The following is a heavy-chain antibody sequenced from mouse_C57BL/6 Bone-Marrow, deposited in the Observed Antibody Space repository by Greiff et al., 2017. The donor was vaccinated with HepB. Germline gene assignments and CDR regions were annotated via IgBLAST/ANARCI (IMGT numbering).Heavy chain of an antibody. CDR3: ARTYGNYAMDY. J-gene: IGHJ4*01. V-gene: IGHV5-6*02. CDR1: GFTFSSYG. D-gene: IGHD2-1*01. CDR2: ISSGGSYT. Sequence: DVMLVDSGGDLVKPGGSLKLSCAASGFTFSSYGMSWVRQTPDKRLEWVATISSGGSYTYYPDSVKGRFTISRDNAKNTLYLQMSSLKSEDTAMYYCARTYGNYAMDYWGQGTSVTVSS.